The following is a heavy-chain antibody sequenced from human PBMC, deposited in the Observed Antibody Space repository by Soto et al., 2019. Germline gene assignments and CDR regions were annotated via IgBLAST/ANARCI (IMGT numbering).Heavy chain of an antibody. Sequence: GTPVQVSCLASGHAFNGYYRRCVRHAPGQGLEWMGWINPNSGATKYAPKFQGRVTMTRDTSNSTAYLELSRLTSDDTAIYYCARGGGTTLTPLPWGQGTPVPVSS. CDR3: ARGGGTTLTPLP. D-gene: IGHD3-16*01. CDR2: INPNSGAT. V-gene: IGHV1-2*02. CDR1: GHAFNGYY. J-gene: IGHJ5*02.